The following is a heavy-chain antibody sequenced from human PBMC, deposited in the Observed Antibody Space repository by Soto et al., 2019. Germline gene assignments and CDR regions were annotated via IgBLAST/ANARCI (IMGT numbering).Heavy chain of an antibody. CDR1: GGTFSSYA. CDR2: IIPIFGTA. D-gene: IGHD1-1*01. CDR3: AREQQPTWNDVPGHAFDI. Sequence: QVQLLQSGAEVKKPGSSVKVSCKASGGTFSSYAISWVRHAPGQGLEWMGGIIPIFGTANYAQKLPCRVTITADESTSTAYMELSRLRSEDTAVYYCAREQQPTWNDVPGHAFDIWGQGTMVTVSS. J-gene: IGHJ3*02. V-gene: IGHV1-69*01.